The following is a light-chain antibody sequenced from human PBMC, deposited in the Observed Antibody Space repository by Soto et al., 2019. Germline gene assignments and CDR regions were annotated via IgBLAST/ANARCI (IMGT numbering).Light chain of an antibody. J-gene: IGKJ2*01. CDR3: QQSYRTPYT. V-gene: IGKV1-39*01. CDR1: QSISSY. CDR2: APS. Sequence: DLQMTQSPSSLSASVGDRVTITCRASQSISSYLNWYQQKPGKAPKLLIYAPSSLQSGVPSRFSGSGSGTDFTLTISSLQPEDFAIYYCQQSYRTPYTFGQGTKLEIK.